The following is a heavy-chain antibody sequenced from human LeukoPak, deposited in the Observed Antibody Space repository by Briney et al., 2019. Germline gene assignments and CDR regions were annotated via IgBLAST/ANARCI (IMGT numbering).Heavy chain of an antibody. CDR1: GYSISSGYY. D-gene: IGHD1-7*01. J-gene: IGHJ4*02. Sequence: SETLSLTCAVSGYSISSGYYWGWIRQPPGKGLEWIGSIYHSGSTYYNPSLKSRVTISVDTSKNQFSLKLSSVTAADTAVYYCARDSAPSDWNYDYWGQGTLVTVSS. V-gene: IGHV4-38-2*02. CDR3: ARDSAPSDWNYDY. CDR2: IYHSGST.